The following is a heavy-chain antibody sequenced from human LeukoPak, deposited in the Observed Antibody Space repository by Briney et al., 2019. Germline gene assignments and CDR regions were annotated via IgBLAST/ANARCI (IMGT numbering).Heavy chain of an antibody. Sequence: PSETLSLTCAVYGGSFSGYYWSWIRQPPGKGLEWIGDINHSGSTNYNPSLKSRVTISADTSKNQFSLKLSSVTAADTAVYYCARGQYCSSTSCYRFDPWGQGTLVTVSS. D-gene: IGHD2-2*02. CDR2: INHSGST. CDR1: GGSFSGYY. CDR3: ARGQYCSSTSCYRFDP. J-gene: IGHJ5*02. V-gene: IGHV4-34*01.